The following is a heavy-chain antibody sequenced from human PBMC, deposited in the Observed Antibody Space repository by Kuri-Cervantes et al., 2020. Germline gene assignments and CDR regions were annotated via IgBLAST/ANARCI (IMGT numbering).Heavy chain of an antibody. D-gene: IGHD3-9*01. V-gene: IGHV4-59*01. J-gene: IGHJ3*02. Sequence: SETLSLTCTVSGGSISSYYWSWIRQPPGKGLEWIGYIYYSGSTNYNPSLKSRVTISVDTSKNQFSLKLSSVTAADTAVYYCARQYYDILTGYYSDDAFDIWGQGTMVTVSS. CDR1: GGSISSYY. CDR2: IYYSGST. CDR3: ARQYYDILTGYYSDDAFDI.